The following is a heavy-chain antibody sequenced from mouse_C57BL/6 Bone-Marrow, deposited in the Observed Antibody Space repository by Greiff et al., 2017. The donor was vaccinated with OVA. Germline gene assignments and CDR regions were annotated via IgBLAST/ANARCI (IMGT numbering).Heavy chain of an antibody. V-gene: IGHV14-4*01. J-gene: IGHJ2*01. Sequence: VQLKESGAELVRPGASVKLSCTASGFNIKDDYMHWVKQRPEQGLEWIGWIDPENGDTEYASKFQGKATITADTSSNTAYLQLSSLTSEDTAVYYCTIVSYCDYWGQGTTLTVSS. CDR1: GFNIKDDY. D-gene: IGHD2-10*02. CDR2: IDPENGDT. CDR3: TIVSYCDY.